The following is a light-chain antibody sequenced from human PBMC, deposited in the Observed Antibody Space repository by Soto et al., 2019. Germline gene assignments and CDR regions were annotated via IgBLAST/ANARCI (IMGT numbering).Light chain of an antibody. V-gene: IGKV3-11*01. Sequence: DIVWTQSPATLSLSPGERDTLSCRAGQSVSSYLAWYQQKPGQAPRLLIYDASNRATGIPARFSGSGSGTDFTLTISSLEPEDFAVYYCQHRSTWPPTFGPGTKVDIK. J-gene: IGKJ3*01. CDR3: QHRSTWPPT. CDR2: DAS. CDR1: QSVSSY.